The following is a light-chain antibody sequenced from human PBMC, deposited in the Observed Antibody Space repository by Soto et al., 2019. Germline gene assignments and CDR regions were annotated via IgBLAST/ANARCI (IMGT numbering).Light chain of an antibody. Sequence: QSALTQPASVSGSPGQSITISCTGTSSDAGSYNLVSWYQQHPGKAPKLMIYEVSKRPSGVSNRFSGSKSGNTASLTISGLQAEDEADYYCCSYAGSSTLDVFGTGTKLTVL. J-gene: IGLJ1*01. CDR3: CSYAGSSTLDV. CDR2: EVS. CDR1: SSDAGSYNL. V-gene: IGLV2-23*02.